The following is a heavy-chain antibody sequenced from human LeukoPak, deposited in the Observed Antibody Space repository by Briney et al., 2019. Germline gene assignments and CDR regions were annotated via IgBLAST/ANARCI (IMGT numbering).Heavy chain of an antibody. CDR2: ISSSSSYI. CDR1: GFTFSSYS. Sequence: GGSLRLSCAASGFTFSSYSMNWVRQAPGKGLEWVSSISSSSSYIYYADSVKGRFTISGDNAKNSLYLQMNSLRAEDTAVYYCARSPGSSDMYYFDYWGQGTLVTVSS. V-gene: IGHV3-21*01. J-gene: IGHJ4*02. D-gene: IGHD2-2*01. CDR3: ARSPGSSDMYYFDY.